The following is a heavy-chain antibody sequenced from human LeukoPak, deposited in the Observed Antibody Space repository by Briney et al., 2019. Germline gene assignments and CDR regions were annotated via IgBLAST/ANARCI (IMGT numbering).Heavy chain of an antibody. Sequence: GGSLRLSCAASGFTFSSYAMSWVRQAPGKGLEWVSAISGSGGSTYYADSVKGRFTISRDNSKTTLYLQMNSLRAEGTAVYYCAKEEGGIAAAGTDYFDYWGQGTLVTVSS. D-gene: IGHD6-13*01. J-gene: IGHJ4*02. CDR1: GFTFSSYA. CDR2: ISGSGGST. CDR3: AKEEGGIAAAGTDYFDY. V-gene: IGHV3-23*01.